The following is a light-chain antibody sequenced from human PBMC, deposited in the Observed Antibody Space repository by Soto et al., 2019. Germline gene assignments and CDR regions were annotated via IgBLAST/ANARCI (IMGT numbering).Light chain of an antibody. J-gene: IGKJ5*01. CDR2: GAS. CDR1: QSVTSNY. V-gene: IGKV3-20*01. CDR3: KQYGRSAPIT. Sequence: EIVLTQSPGTLSLSPGERATLSCRASQSVTSNYLAWYQQKPGQAPSLLIYGASSRATDIPDRFSGSGCGTDFALTISRLGPEDFGMYSCKQYGRSAPITFAQGTRVAIE.